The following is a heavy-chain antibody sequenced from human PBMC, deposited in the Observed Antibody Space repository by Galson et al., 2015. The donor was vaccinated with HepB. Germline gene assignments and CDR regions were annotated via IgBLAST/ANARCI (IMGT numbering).Heavy chain of an antibody. CDR2: IRYDGSNK. V-gene: IGHV3-30*02. CDR3: AKAATYYYGSGSYSHYFDY. D-gene: IGHD3-10*01. Sequence: SLRLSCAASGFTFSSYGMHWVRQAPGKGLEWVAFIRYDGSNKYYADSVKGRFTISRDNSKNTLYLQMNSLRAEDTAVYYCAKAATYYYGSGSYSHYFDYWGQGTLVTVSS. CDR1: GFTFSSYG. J-gene: IGHJ4*02.